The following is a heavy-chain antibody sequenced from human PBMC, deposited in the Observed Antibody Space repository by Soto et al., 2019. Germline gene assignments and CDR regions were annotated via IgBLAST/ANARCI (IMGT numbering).Heavy chain of an antibody. V-gene: IGHV1-69*17. CDR3: ARDTHSAGGWFDT. CDR1: GGTSRSLS. D-gene: IGHD2-15*01. J-gene: IGHJ5*02. Sequence: QVQLVQSGAEVKKTGSSVKVSCKASGGTSRSLSITWVRQAPGQGLEWMGGITPLFGIPNYQQKFQGRLTITADKSTGTAYLELSSLRSEDTAVYYCARDTHSAGGWFDTWGRGTLVTVSS. CDR2: ITPLFGIP.